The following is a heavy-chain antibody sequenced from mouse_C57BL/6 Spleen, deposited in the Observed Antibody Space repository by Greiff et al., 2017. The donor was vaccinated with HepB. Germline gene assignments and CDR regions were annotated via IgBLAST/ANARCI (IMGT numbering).Heavy chain of an antibody. J-gene: IGHJ2*01. Sequence: VQLQQSGPELVKPGASVKISCKASGYSFTGYYMNWVKQSPEKSLEWIGEINPSTGGTTYNQKFKAKATLTVDKSSSTAYMQLKSLTSEDSAVYYWAREVDYYGSSYPYYFDYWGQGTTLTVSS. D-gene: IGHD1-1*01. CDR2: INPSTGGT. CDR3: AREVDYYGSSYPYYFDY. V-gene: IGHV1-42*01. CDR1: GYSFTGYY.